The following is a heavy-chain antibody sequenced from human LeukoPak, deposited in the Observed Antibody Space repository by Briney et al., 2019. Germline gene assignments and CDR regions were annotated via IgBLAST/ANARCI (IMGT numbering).Heavy chain of an antibody. CDR3: ARDRDSSGYYYGRNWFDP. J-gene: IGHJ5*02. Sequence: SVKVSCKASGGTFSSYAISWVRQAPGQGLEWMGGIIPFFGTANYAQKFQGRVTITADESTSTAYMELSRLRSEDTAMYYCARDRDSSGYYYGRNWFDPWGQGTLVTVSS. V-gene: IGHV1-69*13. CDR2: IIPFFGTA. D-gene: IGHD3-22*01. CDR1: GGTFSSYA.